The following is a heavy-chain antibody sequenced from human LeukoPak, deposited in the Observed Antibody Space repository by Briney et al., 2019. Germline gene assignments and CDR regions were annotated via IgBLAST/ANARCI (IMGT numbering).Heavy chain of an antibody. Sequence: PGGSLRLSCAASGFTFSSYSMNWVRQAPGKGLEWVSSISSSSSYIYYADSVKGRFTISRDNAKNSLYLKMNSLRAEDTAVYYCARDAYCTNGVCYSDYFDYWGQGTLVTVSS. J-gene: IGHJ4*02. CDR3: ARDAYCTNGVCYSDYFDY. CDR2: ISSSSSYI. D-gene: IGHD2-8*01. V-gene: IGHV3-21*01. CDR1: GFTFSSYS.